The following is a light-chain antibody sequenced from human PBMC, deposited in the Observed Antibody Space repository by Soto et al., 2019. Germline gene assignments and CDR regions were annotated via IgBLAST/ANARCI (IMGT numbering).Light chain of an antibody. Sequence: ETVLTQSPGTLSLSPGERATLSCRASQSVSSSYLAWYQQKPGQAPRLLIYGASSRATGIPDRFSGSGSGTDFTLTSSRLEPEYFAVYYCQQYGSSPRTFGQGTKLEIK. J-gene: IGKJ2*01. CDR3: QQYGSSPRT. CDR2: GAS. CDR1: QSVSSSY. V-gene: IGKV3-20*01.